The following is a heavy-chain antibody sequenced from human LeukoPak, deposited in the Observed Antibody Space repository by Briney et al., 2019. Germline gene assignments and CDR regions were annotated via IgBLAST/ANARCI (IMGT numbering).Heavy chain of an antibody. J-gene: IGHJ4*02. Sequence: GGSLRLSCAASGFTVSDNYMSWVRQAPGKGLEWISVIYGGGATYYADSVQGRFTISRDTSNNALYLQMISLRVEDTAVYHCARLLPASRHYFDYWGLGTLVTVSS. V-gene: IGHV3-53*01. D-gene: IGHD6-6*01. CDR1: GFTVSDNY. CDR3: ARLLPASRHYFDY. CDR2: IYGGGAT.